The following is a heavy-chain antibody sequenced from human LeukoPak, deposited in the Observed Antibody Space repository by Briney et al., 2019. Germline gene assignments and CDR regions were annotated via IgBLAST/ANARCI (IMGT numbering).Heavy chain of an antibody. CDR2: TYYRSKWYN. CDR1: GGSVSSNSAA. CDR3: ARSKGYFDL. D-gene: IGHD4-11*01. V-gene: IGHV6-1*01. Sequence: SQTLSLICAISGGSVSSNSAAWNWIRQSPSRGLEWLGRTYYRSKWYNEYASSVKSRITINPDTSQNQFSLQLNSVTPEDTAVYFCARSKGYFDLWGRGTLVTVSS. J-gene: IGHJ2*01.